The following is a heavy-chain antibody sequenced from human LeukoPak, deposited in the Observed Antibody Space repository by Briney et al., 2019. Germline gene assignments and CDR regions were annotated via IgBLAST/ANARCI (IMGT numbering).Heavy chain of an antibody. Sequence: PSETLSLTCTVSGGSISSGSYYWSWIRQPAGKGLEWIGRIYTSGSTNYNPSLKSRVTISVDTSKNQFSLKLSSVTAADTAVYYCARAYSGSYYVGYYYMDVWGKGTTVTVSS. J-gene: IGHJ6*03. V-gene: IGHV4-61*02. CDR2: IYTSGST. D-gene: IGHD1-26*01. CDR3: ARAYSGSYYVGYYYMDV. CDR1: GGSISSGSYY.